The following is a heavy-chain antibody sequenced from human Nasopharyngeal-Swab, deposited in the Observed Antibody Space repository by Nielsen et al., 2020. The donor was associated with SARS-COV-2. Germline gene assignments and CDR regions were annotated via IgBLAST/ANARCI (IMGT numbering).Heavy chain of an antibody. J-gene: IGHJ5*02. CDR3: TRDLFSNDYYDAKWFDP. Sequence: SLKISCKASGFTFGDYAMSWFRQAPGKGLEWVGFIRSKYYGGTPEYAASVKGRLTISRDDSKSVAYLQMNSLKTEDTAVYYCTRDLFSNDYYDAKWFDPWGQGTLVTVSS. D-gene: IGHD3-22*01. CDR1: GFTFGDYA. CDR2: IRSKYYGGTP. V-gene: IGHV3-49*03.